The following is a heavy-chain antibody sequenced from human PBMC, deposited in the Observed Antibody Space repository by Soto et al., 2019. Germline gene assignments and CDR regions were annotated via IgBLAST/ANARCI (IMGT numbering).Heavy chain of an antibody. CDR3: ARSPRSSPYFDY. Sequence: PGESLKISCQCSGYTFSNFWIAWVRQLPGKGLEYMGIIYPGDSETRYSPSFHGKVTISADRSIGTAYLQWSSLEASDSAFYFCARSPRSSPYFDYWGQGAPVTVS. CDR1: GYTFSNFW. D-gene: IGHD6-13*01. CDR2: IYPGDSET. V-gene: IGHV5-51*01. J-gene: IGHJ4*02.